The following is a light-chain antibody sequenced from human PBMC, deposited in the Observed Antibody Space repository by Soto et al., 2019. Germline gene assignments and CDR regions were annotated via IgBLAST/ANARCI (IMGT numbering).Light chain of an antibody. CDR2: YAS. Sequence: EVVMTQSPATLSVSPGERVTLSCRASESVHSNLAWYQQKPGQGPSLLIYYASTRVTGVPDRFSGSGSGTEFTLTISSLQSGDFGVYYCQHYSNWPPTFGPGTKVEIK. J-gene: IGKJ3*01. CDR3: QHYSNWPPT. V-gene: IGKV3-15*01. CDR1: ESVHSN.